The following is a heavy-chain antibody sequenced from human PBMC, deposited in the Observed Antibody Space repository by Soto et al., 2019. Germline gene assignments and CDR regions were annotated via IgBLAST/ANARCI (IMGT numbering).Heavy chain of an antibody. CDR3: ARGGGYDY. D-gene: IGHD3-22*01. Sequence: SETLSLTCIVSGVSISSGDDYWSWIRQPPGKGLEWIGYIYSSGSTYYNPSLRSRVTISADTSKNQFSLKLTSVTAADTAVYYCARGGGYDYWGQGALVTVSS. V-gene: IGHV4-30-4*01. J-gene: IGHJ4*02. CDR2: IYSSGST. CDR1: GVSISSGDDY.